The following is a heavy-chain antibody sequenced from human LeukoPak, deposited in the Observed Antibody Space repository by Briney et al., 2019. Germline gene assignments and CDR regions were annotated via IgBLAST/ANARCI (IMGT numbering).Heavy chain of an antibody. V-gene: IGHV4-59*01. CDR2: IYYNGSP. CDR3: ARDSRSYERSGYYHFDY. CDR1: GASLISYY. D-gene: IGHD3-22*01. J-gene: IGHJ4*02. Sequence: SETLSLTCTVSGASLISYYWNWIRQPPGKGLEWIGYIYYNGSPNYNPSLKSRVTMSQDTSKNQFSLKLTSVTAADTAVYYCARDSRSYERSGYYHFDYWGQGSLVTVSS.